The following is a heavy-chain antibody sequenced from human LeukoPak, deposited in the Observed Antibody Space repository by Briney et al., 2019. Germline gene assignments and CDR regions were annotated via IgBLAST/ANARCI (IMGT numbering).Heavy chain of an antibody. J-gene: IGHJ5*02. CDR1: GGSFSGYY. D-gene: IGHD3-10*01. CDR3: GRGSYYYGSGSYYFSNWFDP. CDR2: INHSGST. Sequence: PSETLSLTCAVYGGSFSGYYWSWIRQPPGKGLEWIGEINHSGSTNYNPSLKSRVTISVDTSKNQFSLKLSSVTAADTAVYYCGRGSYYYGSGSYYFSNWFDPWGQGTLVTVSS. V-gene: IGHV4-34*01.